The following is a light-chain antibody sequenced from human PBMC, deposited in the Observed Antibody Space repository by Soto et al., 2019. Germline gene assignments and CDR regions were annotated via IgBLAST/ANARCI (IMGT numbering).Light chain of an antibody. J-gene: IGKJ4*01. CDR2: AAS. Sequence: DIQMTQSPSSLSASVGDRVTITCRASQSISSYLNWYQQKPGKAPKLLIYAASSLQSGVPSRFSDSGSGTDVTLTISSLQPEDFATYYCQHSYSTQLTCGGGTKVEIK. CDR1: QSISSY. CDR3: QHSYSTQLT. V-gene: IGKV1-39*01.